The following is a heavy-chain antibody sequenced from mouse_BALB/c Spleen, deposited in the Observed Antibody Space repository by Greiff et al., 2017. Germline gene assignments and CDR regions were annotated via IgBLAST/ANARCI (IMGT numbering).Heavy chain of an antibody. Sequence: VQLQQSGPELVKPGASVKIPCKASGYTFTDYNMDWVKQSHGKSLEWIGDINPNNGGTIYNQKFKGKATLTVDKSSSTAYMELRSLTSEDTAVYYCARRSWDWFAYWGQGTLVTVSA. CDR3: ARRSWDWFAY. CDR2: INPNNGGT. D-gene: IGHD4-1*01. CDR1: GYTFTDYN. J-gene: IGHJ3*01. V-gene: IGHV1-18*01.